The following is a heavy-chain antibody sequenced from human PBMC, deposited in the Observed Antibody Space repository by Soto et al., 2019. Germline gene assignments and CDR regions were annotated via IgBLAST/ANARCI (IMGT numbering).Heavy chain of an antibody. CDR3: ARDRADMVTDYHPIFDL. D-gene: IGHD4-17*01. CDR1: GDPITNY. J-gene: IGHJ4*02. CDR2: IYDSGST. Sequence: PSETLSLTCTVSGDPITNYWSWIRQHPGMGLERIGYIYDSGSTYYNPSLKSRFTISRDNAKNTLYLQLNSLGAEDTAVYYCARDRADMVTDYHPIFDLWGQGALVTVSS. V-gene: IGHV4-59*12.